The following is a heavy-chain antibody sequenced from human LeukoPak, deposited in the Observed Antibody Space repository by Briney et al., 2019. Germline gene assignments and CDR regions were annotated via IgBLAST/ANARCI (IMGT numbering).Heavy chain of an antibody. J-gene: IGHJ4*02. CDR1: GGSISSYY. Sequence: SETLSLTCTVSGGSISSYYWSWIRQPPGKGLEWIGRIYTSGSTNYNPSLKSRVTMSVDTSKNQFSLKLSSVTAADTAVYYCARLTPDYGDFGTFDCWGQGTLVTVSS. V-gene: IGHV4-4*07. CDR2: IYTSGST. D-gene: IGHD4-17*01. CDR3: ARLTPDYGDFGTFDC.